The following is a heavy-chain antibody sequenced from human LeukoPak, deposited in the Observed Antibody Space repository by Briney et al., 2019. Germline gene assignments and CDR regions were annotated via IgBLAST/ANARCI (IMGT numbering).Heavy chain of an antibody. CDR1: GFTVSNNY. V-gene: IGHV3-53*01. CDR2: IYSGGST. D-gene: IGHD3-10*01. Sequence: GGSLRLSCAASGFTVSNNYMRWVRQAPGKGLEWVSLIYSGGSTYYADSVKGRFTISRDNSKSTLYLQMNSLRAEDTAVYYCASLSYGSGSSWDYWGQGTLVTVSS. J-gene: IGHJ4*02. CDR3: ASLSYGSGSSWDY.